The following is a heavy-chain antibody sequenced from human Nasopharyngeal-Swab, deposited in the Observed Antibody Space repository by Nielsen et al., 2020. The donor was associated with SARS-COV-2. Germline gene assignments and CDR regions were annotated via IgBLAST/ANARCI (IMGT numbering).Heavy chain of an antibody. D-gene: IGHD2-15*01. Sequence: GGSLRLSCKGSGYSFTSYCIGWVRQMPGKGLEWMGIIYPGDSDTRYSPSFQGQVTISADKSISTAYLQWSSLKASDTAMYYCARVYCSGGSCVDWFDPWGQGTLVTVSS. V-gene: IGHV5-51*01. J-gene: IGHJ5*02. CDR1: GYSFTSYC. CDR2: IYPGDSDT. CDR3: ARVYCSGGSCVDWFDP.